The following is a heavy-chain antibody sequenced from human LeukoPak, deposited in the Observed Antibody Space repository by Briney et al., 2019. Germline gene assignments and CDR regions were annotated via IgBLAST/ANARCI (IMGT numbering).Heavy chain of an antibody. CDR2: INHSGST. J-gene: IGHJ4*02. V-gene: IGHV4-34*01. CDR1: GFTFSSSA. Sequence: GSLRLSCAASGFTFSSSAMSWIRQPPGKGLEWIGEINHSGSTNYNPSLKSRVTISVDTSKNQFSLKLSSVTAADTAVYYCAGEGYSSSSGFDYWGQGTLVTVSS. D-gene: IGHD6-6*01. CDR3: AGEGYSSSSGFDY.